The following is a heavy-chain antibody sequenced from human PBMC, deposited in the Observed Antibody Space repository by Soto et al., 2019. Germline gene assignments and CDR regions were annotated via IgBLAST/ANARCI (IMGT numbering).Heavy chain of an antibody. CDR2: ISYDGSNK. Sequence: GGSLRLSCAASGFTFSSYAMHWVRQAPGKGLEWVAVISYDGSNKYYADSVKGRFTISRDNSKNTLYLQMNSLRAEDTAVYYCARSIAAYTSYYYYYGMDVWGQGTTVTVFS. CDR1: GFTFSSYA. J-gene: IGHJ6*02. CDR3: ARSIAAYTSYYYYYGMDV. V-gene: IGHV3-30-3*01. D-gene: IGHD6-25*01.